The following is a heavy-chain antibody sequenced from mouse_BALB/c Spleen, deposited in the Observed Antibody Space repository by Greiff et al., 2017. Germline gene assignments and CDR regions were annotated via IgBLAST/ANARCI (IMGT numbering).Heavy chain of an antibody. Sequence: DVQLVESGGGLVKPGGSLKLSCAASGFTFSSYAMSWVRQTPEKRLEWVASISSGGSTYYPDSVKGRFTISRDNARNILYLQMSSLRSEDTAMYYCARGRYDGYFFDYWGQGTTLTVSS. J-gene: IGHJ2*01. CDR2: ISSGGST. D-gene: IGHD2-3*01. V-gene: IGHV5-6-5*01. CDR1: GFTFSSYA. CDR3: ARGRYDGYFFDY.